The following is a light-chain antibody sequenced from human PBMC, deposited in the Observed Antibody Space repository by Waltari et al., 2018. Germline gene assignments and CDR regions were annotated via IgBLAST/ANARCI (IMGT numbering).Light chain of an antibody. CDR1: ALPKQY. V-gene: IGLV3-25*03. CDR3: QSADSSGTYVV. Sequence: SSELTQPPSAPVSPGQTARITCSVDALPKQYAYWYQQKPGQAPVLVIYNDSERPSGIPERFSGSRSGTTVTLTISGVQAEDEADYYCQSADSSGTYVVFGGGTKLTVL. J-gene: IGLJ2*01. CDR2: NDS.